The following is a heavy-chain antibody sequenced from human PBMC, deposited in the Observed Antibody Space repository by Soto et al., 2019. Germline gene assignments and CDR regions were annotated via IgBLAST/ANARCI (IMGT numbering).Heavy chain of an antibody. CDR2: IYYSGGT. CDR3: ARGYHYYSGGYFAS. CDR1: GGSMNSFY. D-gene: IGHD3-16*02. Sequence: SETLSLTCTVSGGSMNSFYWSWIRRPPGKGRGWIGYIYYSGGTNYNPSLRSRVTISVDTSKNQPSLKLSSVTAADTAAYHCARGYHYYSGGYFASWGQGTLVTVPS. V-gene: IGHV4-59*01. J-gene: IGHJ4*02.